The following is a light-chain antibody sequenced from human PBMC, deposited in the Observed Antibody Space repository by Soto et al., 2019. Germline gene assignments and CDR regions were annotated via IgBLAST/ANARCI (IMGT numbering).Light chain of an antibody. V-gene: IGKV3-20*01. J-gene: IGKJ5*01. CDR3: QQYGSSPIT. CDR2: GAS. Sequence: EIVLTQSPGTLSLSPGERATLSCRASQSVTNDYLAWYQHKPGQAPRLLIYGASRGATDIPDRFSGSGSGTDFTLTISRLEPEDFAVYYCQQYGSSPITFGPGTRLEIK. CDR1: QSVTNDY.